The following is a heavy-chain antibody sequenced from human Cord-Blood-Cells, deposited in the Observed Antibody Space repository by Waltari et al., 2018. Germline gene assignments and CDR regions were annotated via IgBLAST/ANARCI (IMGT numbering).Heavy chain of an antibody. CDR3: AKDILALGKGAFDI. CDR2: ISWDGGST. V-gene: IGHV3-43*01. Sequence: EVQLVESGGVVVQPGGSLRLSCAAFGFTFDDYTMHWVRQAPGKGLEWVSLISWDGGSTYYADSVKGRFTISRDNSKNSLYLQMNSLRTEDTALYYCAKDILALGKGAFDIWGQGTMVTVSS. D-gene: IGHD7-27*01. J-gene: IGHJ3*02. CDR1: GFTFDDYT.